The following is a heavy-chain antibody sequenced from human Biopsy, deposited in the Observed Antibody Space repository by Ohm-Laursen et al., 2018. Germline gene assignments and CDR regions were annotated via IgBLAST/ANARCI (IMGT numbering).Heavy chain of an antibody. CDR1: GGSISSDY. J-gene: IGHJ6*02. V-gene: IGHV4-59*07. CDR2: IYYSGSN. Sequence: SHTLSLTCTVSGGSISSDYWSWIRQTPGKGLEWFGNIYYSGSNNYDPSLKSRVTISVDTSKNQFSLRLNSVTAADTAVYYCARATNSTGWPYHYVYGMDVWGQGTTVTVSS. CDR3: ARATNSTGWPYHYVYGMDV. D-gene: IGHD2/OR15-2a*01.